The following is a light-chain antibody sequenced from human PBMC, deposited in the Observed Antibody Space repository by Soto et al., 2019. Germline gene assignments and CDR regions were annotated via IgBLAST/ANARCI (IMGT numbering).Light chain of an antibody. V-gene: IGLV2-23*02. CDR1: SSDIGAYTL. Sequence: SALAQPASVSGSPGQSITISCTGTSSDIGAYTLVSWYQQHPGKAPKIIIYDVTQRPPGISNRFSGSKSGNTASLTISGLQAEDEADYYCCSYAGSPFVFGTGTKVTVL. CDR2: DVT. J-gene: IGLJ1*01. CDR3: CSYAGSPFV.